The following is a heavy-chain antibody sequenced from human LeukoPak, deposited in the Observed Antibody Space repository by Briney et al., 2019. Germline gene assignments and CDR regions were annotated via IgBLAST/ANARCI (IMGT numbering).Heavy chain of an antibody. V-gene: IGHV3-23*01. CDR3: AKTSREFGELLGGIDP. Sequence: GGSLRLSCAASGFTFSSYAMSWVRQAPGKGLEWVSAISGSGGSTYYADSVKGRFTIFRDNSKNTLYLQMNSLRAEDTAVYYCAKTSREFGELLGGIDPWGQGTLVTVSS. D-gene: IGHD3-10*01. CDR2: ISGSGGST. CDR1: GFTFSSYA. J-gene: IGHJ5*02.